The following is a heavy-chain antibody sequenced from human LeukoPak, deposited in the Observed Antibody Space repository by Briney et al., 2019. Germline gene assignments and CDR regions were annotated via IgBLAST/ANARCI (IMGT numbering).Heavy chain of an antibody. CDR1: GVSITSTNYY. CDR3: SGGNDDSKIDH. D-gene: IGHD3-22*01. J-gene: IGHJ1*01. Sequence: TLSLTCKVSGVSITSTNYYWTWIRQHPEKGPEWIGHVHHSGRIYYSPSLTSRATISVDASGNQFSLRLSSLTAADTAVYYCSGGNDDSKIDHWGQGTLVIVSS. CDR2: VHHSGRI. V-gene: IGHV4-31*03.